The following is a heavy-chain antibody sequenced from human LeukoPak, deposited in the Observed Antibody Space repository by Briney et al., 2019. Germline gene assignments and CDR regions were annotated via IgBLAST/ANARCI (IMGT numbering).Heavy chain of an antibody. J-gene: IGHJ4*02. CDR3: ARDFWGDGNDY. D-gene: IGHD3-16*01. V-gene: IGHV3-11*04. CDR2: ISSSGTTI. Sequence: PGGSLRLSCAASGFTVSSNYMTWIRQAPGKGLEWVSYISSSGTTIFYADSVKGRFTISRDNAKNSLYLQMNSLRVEDTAVYYCARDFWGDGNDYWGQGTLVTVSS. CDR1: GFTVSSNY.